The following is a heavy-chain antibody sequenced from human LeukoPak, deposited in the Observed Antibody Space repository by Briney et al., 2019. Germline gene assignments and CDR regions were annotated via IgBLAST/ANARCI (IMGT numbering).Heavy chain of an antibody. CDR2: FYYSGST. Sequence: SETLSLPCTVSGGSISSSSYYWGWIRQPPGKGLEWIGSFYYSGSTYYHPSLKSRVTISVDTSKNQFSLKLSSVTAADTAVYYCARRDWGSSWGYFDYWGQGTLVTVSS. D-gene: IGHD6-13*01. V-gene: IGHV4-39*01. CDR1: GGSISSSSYY. CDR3: ARRDWGSSWGYFDY. J-gene: IGHJ4*02.